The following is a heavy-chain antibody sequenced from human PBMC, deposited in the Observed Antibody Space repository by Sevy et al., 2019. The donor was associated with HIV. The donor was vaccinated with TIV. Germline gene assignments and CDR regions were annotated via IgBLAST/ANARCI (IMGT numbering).Heavy chain of an antibody. D-gene: IGHD5-12*01. CDR2: IIPIFGTA. CDR3: ASSFSVGSHIVPTNHGWSYYYGMEV. Sequence: ASVKVSCKAPGGSFKFYGISWVRQAPGQGLEWLGGIIPIFGTANYAQKFQDRVTITEDESTITAYMELSSLRFEDTAVYYWASSFSVGSHIVPTNHGWSYYYGMEVWGQGTAVTVSS. CDR1: GGSFKFYG. V-gene: IGHV1-69*13. J-gene: IGHJ6*02.